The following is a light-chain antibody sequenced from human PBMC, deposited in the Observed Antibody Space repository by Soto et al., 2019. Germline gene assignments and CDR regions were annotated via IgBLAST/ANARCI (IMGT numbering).Light chain of an antibody. Sequence: DIQMTQSPSTLSASVGDRVTITCRASQSISMSLAWHQQKPGKAPKPLLYKASSLGSGAPSRFSGSGSGTEFTLTISSLQPDYFATYYCQLYRYFPWTFGQGTKVEIK. CDR3: QLYRYFPWT. V-gene: IGKV1-5*03. CDR2: KAS. J-gene: IGKJ1*01. CDR1: QSISMS.